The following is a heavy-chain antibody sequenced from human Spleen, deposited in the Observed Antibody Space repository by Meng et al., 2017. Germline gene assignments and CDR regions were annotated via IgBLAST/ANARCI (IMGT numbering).Heavy chain of an antibody. D-gene: IGHD2-15*01. J-gene: IGHJ4*02. V-gene: IGHV3-33*01. CDR3: ARDLSVGSFDY. CDR2: VYSDGSKK. Sequence: QPGESGGGVVQAGRALGPSCAASGFAIINYGMHWVRQAPGKGLEWVAGVYSDGSKKVYADSVKGRFTISRDFSKNTLYLQMNSLTAEDTAVYYCARDLSVGSFDYGGQGTLVTVSS. CDR1: GFAIINYG.